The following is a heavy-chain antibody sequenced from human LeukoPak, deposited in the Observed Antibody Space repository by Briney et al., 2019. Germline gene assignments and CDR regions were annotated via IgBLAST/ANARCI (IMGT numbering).Heavy chain of an antibody. D-gene: IGHD3-22*01. Sequence: PGGSLRLSCAASGFTVSSNYMSWVRQAPGKGLEWVSVIYSGGSTYYADSVKGRFTTSRDNSKNTLYLQMNSLRAEDTAVYYCARDPTRHYYDSSGYGPWGQGTLVTVSS. CDR3: ARDPTRHYYDSSGYGP. CDR1: GFTVSSNY. V-gene: IGHV3-66*02. J-gene: IGHJ5*02. CDR2: IYSGGST.